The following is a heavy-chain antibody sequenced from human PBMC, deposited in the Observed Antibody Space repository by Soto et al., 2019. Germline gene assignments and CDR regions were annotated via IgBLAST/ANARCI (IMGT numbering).Heavy chain of an antibody. D-gene: IGHD3-22*01. Sequence: TLSLTCTVSGGSINSGGYYWSWIRQHPGKGLEWIGYINYSGSTNYNPSLKSRVIISRDTSKNQLSPNLSSVTAADTAIYYCPRNYYNSKVYGEWGQGTLGTVS. CDR3: PRNYYNSKVYGE. V-gene: IGHV4-31*03. CDR1: GGSINSGGYY. J-gene: IGHJ4*02. CDR2: INYSGST.